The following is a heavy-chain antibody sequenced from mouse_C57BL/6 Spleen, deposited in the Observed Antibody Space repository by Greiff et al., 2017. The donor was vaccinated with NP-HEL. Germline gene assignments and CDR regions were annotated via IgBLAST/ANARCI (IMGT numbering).Heavy chain of an antibody. CDR1: GFTFSSYA. CDR2: ISSGGDYL. V-gene: IGHV5-9-1*02. D-gene: IGHD1-1*01. Sequence: EVKLVESGEGLVKPGGSLKLSCAASGFTFSSYAMSWVRQTPEKRLEWVAYISSGGDYLYYADTVQGRFTISSNNARNTLYLQMSSLKYEDTAMYYCTRDLGYYCSSSYYFDYWGQGTTLTVSS. CDR3: TRDLGYYCSSSYYFDY. J-gene: IGHJ2*01.